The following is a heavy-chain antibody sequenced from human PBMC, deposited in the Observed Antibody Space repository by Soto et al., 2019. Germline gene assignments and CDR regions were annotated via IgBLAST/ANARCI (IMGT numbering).Heavy chain of an antibody. D-gene: IGHD3-10*01. V-gene: IGHV3-72*01. CDR1: GFTLSDHY. J-gene: IGHJ5*02. CDR3: VRVGYAYGNDP. Sequence: EVQLVESGGGLVQPGGSLRLSCAGSGFTLSDHYIDWVRQAPGKGLEWVGRSRDKAQRYSTAYAASVKGRFTTSRDESKNSVYLQMNSLKTEDTAVYYCVRVGYAYGNDPWGQGTLVAVSS. CDR2: SRDKAQRYST.